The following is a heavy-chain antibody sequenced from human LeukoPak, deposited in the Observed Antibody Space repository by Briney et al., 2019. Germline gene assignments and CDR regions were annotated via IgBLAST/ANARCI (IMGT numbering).Heavy chain of an antibody. Sequence: PGGSLRLSCAASGFTFNNAWMSWVRQAPGKGLEWVGHIKSKAAGGTTDYTAPVRGRFTISRDDSKNTVYLQMNSLKTEDTAVYYCTAERGYSFYYWGQGTLVTVSS. CDR2: IKSKAAGGTT. J-gene: IGHJ4*02. CDR1: GFTFNNAW. V-gene: IGHV3-15*01. D-gene: IGHD3-3*01. CDR3: TAERGYSFYY.